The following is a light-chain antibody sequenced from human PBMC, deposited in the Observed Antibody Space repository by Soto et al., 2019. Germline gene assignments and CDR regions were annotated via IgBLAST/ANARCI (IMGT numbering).Light chain of an antibody. J-gene: IGKJ4*01. CDR2: DAS. V-gene: IGKV3-11*01. Sequence: EIVWTQSPATLSLSPGERSTLSCRAIESVSSYIAWFQQKPGQPPRLLIYDASKSATGIPARFSGRGSGTDFTLTISSLEPEDLAVYYCQQHTYWPSFGGGTKVEI. CDR1: ESVSSY. CDR3: QQHTYWPS.